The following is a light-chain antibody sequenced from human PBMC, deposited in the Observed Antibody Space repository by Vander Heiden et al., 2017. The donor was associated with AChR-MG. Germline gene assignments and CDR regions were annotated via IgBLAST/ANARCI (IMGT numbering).Light chain of an antibody. V-gene: IGKV1-39*01. CDR2: AAS. CDR1: QNLADC. J-gene: IGKJ2*01. CDR3: QQSYSTPPDT. Sequence: DIQMTQSPSSLSASVGDRVTITCRASQNLADCLNWDQEKSGTAPKLLISAASNVQSVVPSRFSGSGLGTDFTLTIDNLQPEDFATYSCQQSYSTPPDTFGQGTKLELK.